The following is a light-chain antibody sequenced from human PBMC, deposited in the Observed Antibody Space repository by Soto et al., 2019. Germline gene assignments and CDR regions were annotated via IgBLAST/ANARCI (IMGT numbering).Light chain of an antibody. J-gene: IGKJ3*01. Sequence: EIVMTQSPATLSVSPGERATLSCRASQSVSSNLAWYQQKPGQAPRLLIYGASTRATGIPARFSGSGSGTEFTITISSMKSEDLAVDYCQQYNNWPTFGPGNTVYIK. CDR3: QQYNNWPT. V-gene: IGKV3-15*01. CDR1: QSVSSN. CDR2: GAS.